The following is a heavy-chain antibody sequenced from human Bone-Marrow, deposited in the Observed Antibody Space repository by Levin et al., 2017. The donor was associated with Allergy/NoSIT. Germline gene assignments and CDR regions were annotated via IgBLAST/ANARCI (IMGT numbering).Heavy chain of an antibody. CDR3: ARVSYSSGWQGGVFDY. V-gene: IGHV4-4*02. CDR1: GGSISSSNW. Sequence: PSETLSLTCAVSGGSISSSNWWSWVRQPPGTGLEWIGEIYHSGSTNYNPSLKSRVTISVDKSKNQFSLKLSSVTAADTAVYYCARVSYSSGWQGGVFDYWGQGTLVTVSS. CDR2: IYHSGST. J-gene: IGHJ4*02. D-gene: IGHD6-19*01.